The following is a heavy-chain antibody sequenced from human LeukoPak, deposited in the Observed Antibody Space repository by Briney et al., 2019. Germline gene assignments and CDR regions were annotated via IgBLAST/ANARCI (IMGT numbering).Heavy chain of an antibody. CDR3: ARDGYSAHDGL. V-gene: IGHV4-4*07. CDR2: IDSSGTT. D-gene: IGHD5-12*01. Sequence: SETLSLTCTVSGGSFTTYYWSWIRQPAGRGLEWIGHIDSSGTTNYNPSLKSRVAMSTDPSKNQFSLKLSSVTAADTAIYYCARDGYSAHDGLWGQGTLVTVSS. J-gene: IGHJ4*02. CDR1: GGSFTTYY.